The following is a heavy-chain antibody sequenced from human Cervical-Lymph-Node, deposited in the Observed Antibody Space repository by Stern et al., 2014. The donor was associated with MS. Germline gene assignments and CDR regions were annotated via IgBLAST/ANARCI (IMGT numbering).Heavy chain of an antibody. V-gene: IGHV5-10-1*03. Sequence: EVQLVESGAEVKKPGESLRISCKGSGYSFTSYWISWVRQMPGKGLEWMGRIDPSDSYTNYSPSFQGHVTISADKSISTAYLQWSSLKASDTAMYYCARPAWYSSGWYVQDYWGQGTLVTVSS. CDR1: GYSFTSYW. CDR2: IDPSDSYT. D-gene: IGHD6-19*01. CDR3: ARPAWYSSGWYVQDY. J-gene: IGHJ4*02.